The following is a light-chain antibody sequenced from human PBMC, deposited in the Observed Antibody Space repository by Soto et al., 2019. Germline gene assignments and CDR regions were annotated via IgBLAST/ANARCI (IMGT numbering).Light chain of an antibody. CDR3: QQSYSTPYT. CDR2: AAS. CDR1: QSISSY. J-gene: IGKJ2*01. V-gene: IGKV1-39*01. Sequence: IQMTQSPSSLSAYVGDRVTITCRASQSISSYLNWYQQKPGKAPKLLIYAASSLQSGVPSSFSGSGSGTDFTLTISSLQPEDFATYYCQQSYSTPYTFGQGTKLEIK.